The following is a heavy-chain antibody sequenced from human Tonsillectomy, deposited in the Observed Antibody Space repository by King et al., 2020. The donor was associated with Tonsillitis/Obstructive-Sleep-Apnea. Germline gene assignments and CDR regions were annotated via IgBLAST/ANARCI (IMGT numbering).Heavy chain of an antibody. CDR2: IKSKTDGGTA. D-gene: IGHD6-19*01. Sequence: VQLVESGGGLVKPGGSLRLSCAASGFTFSNAWMNWVRQAPGKGLEWVGRIKSKTDGGTADYAAPVKGRFIISGDDSENTLYLQMNSLKTEDTAVYYCAVQSGWYVYWGQGTLVTVSS. CDR1: GFTFSNAW. CDR3: AVQSGWYVY. V-gene: IGHV3-15*07. J-gene: IGHJ4*02.